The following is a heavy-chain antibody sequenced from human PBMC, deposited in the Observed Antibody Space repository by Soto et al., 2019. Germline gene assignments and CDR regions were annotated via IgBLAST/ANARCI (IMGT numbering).Heavy chain of an antibody. J-gene: IGHJ6*02. CDR1: GFTFSSFA. CDR3: ARRIPFGYGMDV. Sequence: PGGSLRLSCAASGFTFSSFAMHWVRQAPGKGLEYFSAITSNGGNTDYASSVKGRFTISRDNSKNTLYLQMGSLRAEDMAVYYCARRIPFGYGMDVWGQGTTVTSP. D-gene: IGHD2-21*01. V-gene: IGHV3-64*01. CDR2: ITSNGGNT.